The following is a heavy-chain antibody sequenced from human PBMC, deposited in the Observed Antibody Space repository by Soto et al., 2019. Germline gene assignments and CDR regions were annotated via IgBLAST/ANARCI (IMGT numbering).Heavy chain of an antibody. CDR2: ISGSWGST. J-gene: IGHJ3*02. Sequence: EVQLLESGGGLVQPGGSLRLSCAASGFTFSRYAMSWVSQAPGKGLGWVSGISGSWGSTYYADFVKGRFTISRDNSKNTLYLQMNSLRAEDTAVYYCAKEGSSRGGAFDIWGQGTMVTVSS. CDR3: AKEGSSRGGAFDI. V-gene: IGHV3-23*01. D-gene: IGHD6-13*01. CDR1: GFTFSRYA.